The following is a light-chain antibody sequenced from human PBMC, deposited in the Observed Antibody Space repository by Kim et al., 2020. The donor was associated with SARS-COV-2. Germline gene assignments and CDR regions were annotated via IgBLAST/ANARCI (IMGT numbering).Light chain of an antibody. J-gene: IGLJ2*01. Sequence: SSELTQDPAVSVASGQTVRITCQGDSLRSYYASWYQQKPGQAPVLVIYGKNNRPSGIPDRFSGSSSGNTASLTITGAQAEDEADYYCKSRDSSGKVVFGGGTKLTV. CDR3: KSRDSSGKVV. V-gene: IGLV3-19*01. CDR2: GKN. CDR1: SLRSYY.